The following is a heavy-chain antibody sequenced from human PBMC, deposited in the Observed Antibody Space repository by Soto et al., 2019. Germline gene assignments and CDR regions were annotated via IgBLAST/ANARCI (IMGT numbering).Heavy chain of an antibody. D-gene: IGHD6-19*01. CDR2: ISGSGGST. Sequence: EVQLLESGGGLVQPGGSLRLSCAASGFTFSSYGMSWVRQAPGKGLEWVSGISGSGGSTYYADSVKGRFTISRDNSKNTLYLQMNSLRAEDTAVYYCARDGEFVYSSGWYGGWYFDYWGQGTLVTVSS. CDR1: GFTFSSYG. CDR3: ARDGEFVYSSGWYGGWYFDY. V-gene: IGHV3-23*01. J-gene: IGHJ4*02.